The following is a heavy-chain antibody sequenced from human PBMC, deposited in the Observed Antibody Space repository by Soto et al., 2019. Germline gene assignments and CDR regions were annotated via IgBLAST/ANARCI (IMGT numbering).Heavy chain of an antibody. CDR3: ARDRTPDLPYSGYSYAFDI. Sequence: GASVKVSCKASGYTFTSYGISWVRQAPGQGLEWMGWISAYNGNTNYAQKLQGRVTMTTDTSTSTAYMELRSLRSDDTAVYYCARDRTPDLPYSGYSYAFDIWGQGTMVTVSS. CDR1: GYTFTSYG. V-gene: IGHV1-18*01. D-gene: IGHD5-12*01. J-gene: IGHJ3*02. CDR2: ISAYNGNT.